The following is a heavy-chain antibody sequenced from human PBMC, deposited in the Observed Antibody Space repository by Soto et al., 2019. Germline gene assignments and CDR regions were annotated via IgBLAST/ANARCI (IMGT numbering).Heavy chain of an antibody. V-gene: IGHV3-21*01. CDR1: GFTFSSYS. D-gene: IGHD3-9*01. CDR2: ISSSSSYI. Sequence: EVQLVESGGGLVKPGGSLRLSCAASGFTFSSYSMNWVRQAPGKGLEWVSSISSSSSYIYYADSVKGRFTISRDNAKNSLYLQMNSLRAEDTAVYYCARDNSRLRYFDPPEPNFDYWGQGTLVTVSS. J-gene: IGHJ4*02. CDR3: ARDNSRLRYFDPPEPNFDY.